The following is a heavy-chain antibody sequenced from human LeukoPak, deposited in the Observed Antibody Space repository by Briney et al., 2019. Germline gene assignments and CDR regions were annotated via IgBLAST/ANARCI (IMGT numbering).Heavy chain of an antibody. D-gene: IGHD1-26*01. CDR3: ARERGEGGAPFDY. Sequence: PGGSLRLSCVASGFTFGSYEMNWVRQAPGKGLEWVSYISSSSSTIYYADSVKGRFTISRDNAKNSLYLQMNSLRAEDTAVYYCARERGEGGAPFDYWGQGTLVTVSS. CDR2: ISSSSSTI. J-gene: IGHJ4*02. V-gene: IGHV3-48*01. CDR1: GFTFGSYE.